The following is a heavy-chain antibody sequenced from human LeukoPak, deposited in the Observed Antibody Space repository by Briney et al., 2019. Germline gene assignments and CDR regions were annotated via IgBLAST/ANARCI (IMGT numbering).Heavy chain of an antibody. CDR1: GGTISSYA. J-gene: IGHJ5*02. V-gene: IGHV1-69*01. Sequence: SVKVSCKASGGTISSYAISWVRQAPGQGLEWMGGIIPILGPVNYAQNFQGRVTITADESTSTADMELSSLRSEDTAVYYCANNRGYSYAFFDPWGQGTLVTV. CDR2: IIPILGPV. D-gene: IGHD5-18*01. CDR3: ANNRGYSYAFFDP.